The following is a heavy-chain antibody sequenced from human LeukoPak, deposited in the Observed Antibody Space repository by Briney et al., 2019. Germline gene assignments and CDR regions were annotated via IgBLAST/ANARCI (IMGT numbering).Heavy chain of an antibody. CDR3: ARDRAHTTVYYYYYYGMDV. Sequence: ETLSLTCAVYGGSLSGYYWSWVRQAPGKGLEWVANIKQDGSEKYYVDSVKGRFTISRDNAKNSLYLQMNSLRAEDTAVYYCARDRAHTTVYYYYYYGMDVWSQGTTVTVSS. J-gene: IGHJ6*02. V-gene: IGHV3-7*03. CDR2: IKQDGSEK. D-gene: IGHD1-1*01. CDR1: GGSLSGYY.